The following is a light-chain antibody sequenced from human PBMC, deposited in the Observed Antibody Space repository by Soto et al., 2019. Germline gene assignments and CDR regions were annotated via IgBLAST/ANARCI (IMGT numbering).Light chain of an antibody. V-gene: IGLV2-14*01. CDR1: SSDVGGYNY. CDR2: GDS. Sequence: QSALTQPASVSGSPGQSITMSCTGTSSDVGGYNYVYWYQQHPGKAPKLMIYGDSNRPSGVANRFSGSKSGNTASLTISGLQAEDEADYYCSSYTSSSTLYVFGTGTKLTVL. J-gene: IGLJ1*01. CDR3: SSYTSSSTLYV.